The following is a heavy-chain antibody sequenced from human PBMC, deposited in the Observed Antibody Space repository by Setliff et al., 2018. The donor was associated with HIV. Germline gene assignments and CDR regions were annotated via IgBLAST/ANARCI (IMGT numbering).Heavy chain of an antibody. J-gene: IGHJ4*02. D-gene: IGHD6-19*01. V-gene: IGHV4-34*01. Sequence: TLSLTCAVYGGSFSGCYWSWIRQPPGKGLEWIGEINHSGSTNYNPSLKSRVTISVDTSKNQFSLKLSSVTAADTAVYYCARGRQQWLVEYYFDYWGQGTLVTVSS. CDR3: ARGRQQWLVEYYFDY. CDR1: GGSFSGCY. CDR2: INHSGST.